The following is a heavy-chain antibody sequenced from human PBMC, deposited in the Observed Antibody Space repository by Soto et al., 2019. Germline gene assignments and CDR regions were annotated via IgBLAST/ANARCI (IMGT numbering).Heavy chain of an antibody. V-gene: IGHV4-39*01. J-gene: IGHJ4*02. CDR3: ATSQKGYNWNYFDH. CDR1: GDSISTSSYY. CDR2: VFYTGFT. D-gene: IGHD1-20*01. Sequence: SETLSLTCAVSGDSISTSSYYWGWIRQPPGKGPEWIGSVFYTGFTSYNPSLESRVSVSVDTSKNQFSLKVSGVSAADTAVYYCATSQKGYNWNYFDHWGQGALVTVSS.